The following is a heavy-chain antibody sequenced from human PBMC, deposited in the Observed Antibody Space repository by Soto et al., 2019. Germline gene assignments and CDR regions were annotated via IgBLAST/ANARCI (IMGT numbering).Heavy chain of an antibody. CDR1: GFTLWRYW. CDR3: ARDRDGYNSDY. J-gene: IGHJ4*02. D-gene: IGHD5-12*01. V-gene: IGHV3-7*01. Sequence: TGGAPRISCATSGFTLWRYWESWVRQAPGKGLEWVANIKQGGSEKYYVDSVKGRFTISRDNAKNSLYLQMNSLRAEDTAVYYCARDRDGYNSDYWGQGTLVTVSS. CDR2: IKQGGSEK.